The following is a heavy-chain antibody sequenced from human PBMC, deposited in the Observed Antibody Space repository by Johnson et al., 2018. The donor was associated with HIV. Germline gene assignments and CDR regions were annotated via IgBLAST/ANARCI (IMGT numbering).Heavy chain of an antibody. CDR2: VSWNSGSM. V-gene: IGHV3-20*04. Sequence: VQLVESGGGVVRPGGSLRLSCAASGFTFDDYGMSWVRQAPGKGLEWVSGVSWNSGSMGYADSVKGRFTISRDNSKNTLYLQMNSLRAEDTAVYYCAKPVMTAIAPLDVFDIWGQGTMVTVSS. CDR1: GFTFDDYG. J-gene: IGHJ3*02. D-gene: IGHD2-21*02. CDR3: AKPVMTAIAPLDVFDI.